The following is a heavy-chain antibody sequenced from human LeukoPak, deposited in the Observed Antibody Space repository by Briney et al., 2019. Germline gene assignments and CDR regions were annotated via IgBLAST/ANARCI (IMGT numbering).Heavy chain of an antibody. CDR1: GYTFTSYD. CDR2: MNPNSGNT. D-gene: IGHD2-21*01. J-gene: IGHJ6*03. CDR3: ARGTYSLYYYYYYMDV. Sequence: ASVKVSCKASGYTFTSYDINRVRQATGQGLEWMGWMNPNSGNTGYAQKFQGRVTMTRNTSISTAYMELSSLRSEDTAVYYCARGTYSLYYYYYYMDVWGKGTTVTISS. V-gene: IGHV1-8*01.